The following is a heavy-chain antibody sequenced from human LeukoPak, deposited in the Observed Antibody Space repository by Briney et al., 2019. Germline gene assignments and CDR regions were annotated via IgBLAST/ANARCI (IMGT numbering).Heavy chain of an antibody. V-gene: IGHV3-53*04. Sequence: PGGSLRLSCAASGFTVRSNYMSWVRQAPGKGLEWVSVIYSGDSTYYADSVKGRFTISRHNSKNTLYLQMNSLRDEDTAVYYCVREQGYFDYWGQGTLVTVSS. CDR1: GFTVRSNY. J-gene: IGHJ4*02. CDR2: IYSGDST. CDR3: VREQGYFDY.